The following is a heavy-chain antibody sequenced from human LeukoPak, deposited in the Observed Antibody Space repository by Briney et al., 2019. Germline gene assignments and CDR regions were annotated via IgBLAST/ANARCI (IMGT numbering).Heavy chain of an antibody. J-gene: IGHJ4*02. CDR3: ARAPRTNGKYYFDY. CDR1: GFTFSSYS. V-gene: IGHV3-21*01. D-gene: IGHD2-8*01. Sequence: GGSLRLSCAASGFTFSSYSMNRVRQAPGKGLEWVSSISSSSSYIYYADSVKGRFTISRDNAKNSLYLQMNSLRAEDTAVYYCARAPRTNGKYYFDYWGQGTLVTVSS. CDR2: ISSSSSYI.